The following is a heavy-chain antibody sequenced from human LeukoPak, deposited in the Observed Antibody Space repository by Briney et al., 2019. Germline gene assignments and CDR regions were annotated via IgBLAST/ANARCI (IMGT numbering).Heavy chain of an antibody. Sequence: GGSLRLSCAASGFTFADYAMHWVRQAPGKGLEWVSGISWNSGSIGYADSVKGRFTISRDNAKNSLYLQMNSLRAEDTALYYCAKDPVAAVTGGWFDPWGQGTLVTVSS. D-gene: IGHD6-13*01. CDR3: AKDPVAAVTGGWFDP. V-gene: IGHV3-9*01. CDR2: ISWNSGSI. J-gene: IGHJ5*02. CDR1: GFTFADYA.